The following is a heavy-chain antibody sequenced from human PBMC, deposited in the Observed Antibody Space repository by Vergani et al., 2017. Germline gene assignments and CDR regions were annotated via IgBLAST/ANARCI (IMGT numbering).Heavy chain of an antibody. J-gene: IGHJ5*02. V-gene: IGHV3-74*01. CDR3: ATRLEFDP. Sequence: EVKLVESGGGFVQPGGSLRLSCAASGLTFSSYWMHWVRQAPGTGLVWVSRINSDGSSTSYADSVKGRFTISRDNAKNTLYLQMNSLRAEDTAVYYCATRLEFDPWGQGTLVTVSS. CDR1: GLTFSSYW. CDR2: INSDGSST. D-gene: IGHD2-21*01.